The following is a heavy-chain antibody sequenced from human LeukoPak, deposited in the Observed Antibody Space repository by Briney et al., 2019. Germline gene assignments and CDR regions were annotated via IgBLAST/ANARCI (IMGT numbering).Heavy chain of an antibody. CDR2: ICGSGGST. CDR3: AKPLQYYYDSSGYLH. D-gene: IGHD3-22*01. Sequence: PGGSLRLSCAASGFTFSSYAMSWVRQAPGKGLEWVSAICGSGGSTYYADSVKGRFTISRDNSKNTLYLQMNSLRAEDTAVYYCAKPLQYYYDSSGYLHWGQGTLVTDSS. V-gene: IGHV3-23*01. J-gene: IGHJ4*02. CDR1: GFTFSSYA.